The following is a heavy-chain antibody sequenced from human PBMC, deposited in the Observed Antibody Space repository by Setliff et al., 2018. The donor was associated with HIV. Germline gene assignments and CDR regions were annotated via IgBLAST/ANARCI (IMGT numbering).Heavy chain of an antibody. Sequence: PGESLKISCKGSGYSFTSYWIGWVRQMPGKGLEWMGIIYPGDSDTRYSPSFPGQVTISADKYTSTAYLQQSSLKASDTAMYYWARREGGGCSGGSYYYYYYMDVWGKGTTVTVSS. V-gene: IGHV5-51*01. J-gene: IGHJ6*03. CDR2: IYPGDSDT. D-gene: IGHD6-19*01. CDR3: ARREGGGCSGGSYYYYYYMDV. CDR1: GYSFTSYW.